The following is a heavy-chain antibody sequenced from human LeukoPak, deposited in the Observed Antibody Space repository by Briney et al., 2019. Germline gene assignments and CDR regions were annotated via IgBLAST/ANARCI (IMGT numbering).Heavy chain of an antibody. Sequence: GGSLRLSCAVSGFTFNYAWMSWVRQVPGKGLEWVGQTVSEIDGGTTDYAAPVKGRFTISRDDSKSTLYLQMNSLKIEDTAVYHCTTDEDWNYARKDVWGQGATVIVSS. D-gene: IGHD1-7*01. CDR3: TTDEDWNYARKDV. J-gene: IGHJ6*02. V-gene: IGHV3-15*04. CDR2: TVSEIDGGTT. CDR1: GFTFNYAW.